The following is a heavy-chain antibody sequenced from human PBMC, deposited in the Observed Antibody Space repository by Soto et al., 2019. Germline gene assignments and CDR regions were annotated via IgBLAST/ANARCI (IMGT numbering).Heavy chain of an antibody. CDR2: ISGSGRIT. CDR1: GFTFSSYA. D-gene: IGHD3-9*01. J-gene: IGHJ1*01. V-gene: IGHV3-23*01. Sequence: EVELLESGGGLVQPGGSLRLSCAASGFTFSSYAMSWVRRAPGKGLEWVSGISGSGRITKYADSVKGRFIISRDNFKNTLFLQKNSLRAEDTAVYYCAKDVHYDIVTGIEYFHHWAQGTLVTVSS. CDR3: AKDVHYDIVTGIEYFHH.